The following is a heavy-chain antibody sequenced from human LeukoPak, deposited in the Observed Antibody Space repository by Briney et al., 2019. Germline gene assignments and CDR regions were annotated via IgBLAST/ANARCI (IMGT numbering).Heavy chain of an antibody. V-gene: IGHV3-23*01. CDR2: ISGSGGNT. CDR3: ARGYSSGLLGY. Sequence: GGSLRLSCAASGFTFSGYPMGWVRQAPGKGLEWVSVISGSGGNTYYADSVKGRFTISRDNSKNTLYLQMNSLRADDTAIYYCARGYSSGLLGYWGQGTLVTVSS. CDR1: GFTFSGYP. D-gene: IGHD6-19*01. J-gene: IGHJ4*02.